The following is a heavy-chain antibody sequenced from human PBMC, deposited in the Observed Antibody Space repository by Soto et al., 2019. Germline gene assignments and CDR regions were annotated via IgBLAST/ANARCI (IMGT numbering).Heavy chain of an antibody. CDR2: TRNKANSYTT. CDR1: GFTFSDHY. V-gene: IGHV3-72*01. CDR3: ARVANAYNDDY. Sequence: EVQLVESGGGLVQPGGSLRLSYAASGFTFSDHYMDWVRQAPGKGLEWVGRTRNKANSYTTEYAASVKGRFTISRDGSKKSLYRQMNSLKTEDTAVCYCARVANAYNDDYWGQGTLVTVSS. J-gene: IGHJ4*02. D-gene: IGHD1-1*01.